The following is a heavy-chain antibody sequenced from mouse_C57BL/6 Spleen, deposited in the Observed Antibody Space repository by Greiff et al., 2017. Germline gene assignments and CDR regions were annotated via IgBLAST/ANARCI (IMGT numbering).Heavy chain of an antibody. CDR1: GFTFSSYA. Sequence: EVHLVESGGGLVKPGGSLKLSCAASGFTFSSYAMSWVRQTPEKRLEWVATISDGGSYTYYPDNVKGRFTISRDNAKNNLYLQMSHLKSEDTAMYYCARDGGSSYAMDYWGQGTSVTVSS. V-gene: IGHV5-4*01. D-gene: IGHD1-1*01. CDR3: ARDGGSSYAMDY. CDR2: ISDGGSYT. J-gene: IGHJ4*01.